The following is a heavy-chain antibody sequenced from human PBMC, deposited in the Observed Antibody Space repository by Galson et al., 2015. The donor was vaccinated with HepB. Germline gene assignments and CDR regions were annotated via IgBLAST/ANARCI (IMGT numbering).Heavy chain of an antibody. CDR3: ASLPVVVTGNWYFDL. V-gene: IGHV4-34*01. CDR2: INHSGST. CDR1: GGSFSGYY. J-gene: IGHJ2*01. D-gene: IGHD2-21*02. Sequence: SETLSLTCAVYGGSFSGYYWSWIRQPPGKGLEWIGEINHSGSTNYNPSLKSRVTISVDTSKNQFSLKLSSVTAADTAVYYCASLPVVVTGNWYFDLWGRGTLVTVSS.